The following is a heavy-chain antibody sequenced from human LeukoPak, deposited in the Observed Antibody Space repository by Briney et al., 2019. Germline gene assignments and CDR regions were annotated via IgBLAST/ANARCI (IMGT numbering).Heavy chain of an antibody. CDR2: ISWNSGSI. V-gene: IGHV3-9*03. CDR3: AKGQRSSSMGVNYFDY. CDR1: GFTFDDYA. J-gene: IGHJ4*02. Sequence: PGGSLRLSCAASGFTFDDYAMHWVRQAPGKGLEGVSGISWNSGSIGYADSVKGRFTISRDNAKNCLYLQMNSLRAEDMALYYCAKGQRSSSMGVNYFDYWGQGTLVTVSS. D-gene: IGHD6-6*01.